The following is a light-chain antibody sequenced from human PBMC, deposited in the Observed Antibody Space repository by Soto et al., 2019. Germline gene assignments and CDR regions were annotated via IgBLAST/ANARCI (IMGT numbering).Light chain of an antibody. CDR3: QVWDARTVV. V-gene: IGLV3-1*01. CDR1: ELGNKY. Sequence: SYELTQPPSVSVSPGQTASITCFGDELGNKYTFWYQQKPGQSPVVVISQDTERPSGIPERFSGSNSGNTATLTISGTQAMDEADYYCQVWDARTVVFGGGTKVTV. CDR2: QDT. J-gene: IGLJ2*01.